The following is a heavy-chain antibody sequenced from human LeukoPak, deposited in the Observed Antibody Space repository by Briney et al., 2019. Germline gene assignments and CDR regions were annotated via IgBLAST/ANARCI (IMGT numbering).Heavy chain of an antibody. J-gene: IGHJ4*02. Sequence: PTETLSLTCTVSGGSISSGSYYWSWIRQPAGKGLEWIGRIYTSGSTNYNPSLKSRVTISVDTSKNQFSLKLSSVTAADTAVYYCARGAPFDYWGQGTLVTVSS. CDR2: IYTSGST. CDR3: ARGAPFDY. CDR1: GGSISSGSYY. V-gene: IGHV4-61*02.